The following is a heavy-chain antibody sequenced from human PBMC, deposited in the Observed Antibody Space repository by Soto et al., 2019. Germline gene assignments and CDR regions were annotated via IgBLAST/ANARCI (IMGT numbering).Heavy chain of an antibody. V-gene: IGHV1-18*01. J-gene: IGHJ4*02. CDR1: GGTFSSYA. D-gene: IGHD6-19*01. CDR2: ISAYNGNT. CDR3: ARDNPSYSSGWAFDY. Sequence: ASVKVSCKASGGTFSSYAISWVRQAPGQGLEWMGWISAYNGNTNYAQKLQGRVTMTTDTSTSAAYMELRSLRSDDTAMYYCARDNPSYSSGWAFDYWGQGTLVTVSS.